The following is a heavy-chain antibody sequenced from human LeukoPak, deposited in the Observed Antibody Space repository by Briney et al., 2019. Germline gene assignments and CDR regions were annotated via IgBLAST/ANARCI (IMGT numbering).Heavy chain of an antibody. CDR2: ISGSGGST. D-gene: IGHD2-15*01. Sequence: PGGSLRLSCAASGFTFSSYGMSWVRQAPGKGLEWVSAISGSGGSTYYADSVKGRFTISRDNSKSTLYLQMNSLRAEDTAVYYCAVDIVVVVAATQGFDYWGQGTLVTVSS. CDR3: AVDIVVVVAATQGFDY. CDR1: GFTFSSYG. J-gene: IGHJ4*02. V-gene: IGHV3-23*01.